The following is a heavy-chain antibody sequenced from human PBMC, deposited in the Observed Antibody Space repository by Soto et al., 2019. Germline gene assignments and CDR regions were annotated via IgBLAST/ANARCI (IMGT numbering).Heavy chain of an antibody. CDR3: ARADYGDYRDIIDY. V-gene: IGHV5-51*01. J-gene: IGHJ4*02. CDR2: IYPGDSDT. CDR1: GYSFTSYW. D-gene: IGHD4-17*01. Sequence: PGESLKISCKGSGYSFTSYWIGWARQMPGKGLGWMGIIYPGDSDTRYSPSFQGQVSISADKSISTAYLRWSSLKASDTAMYYCARADYGDYRDIIDYWGQGTLVTVSS.